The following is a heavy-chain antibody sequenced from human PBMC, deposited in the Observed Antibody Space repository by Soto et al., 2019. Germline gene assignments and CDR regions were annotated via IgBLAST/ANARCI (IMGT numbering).Heavy chain of an antibody. Sequence: QVQLVQSGAEVKKPGASVKVSCKASGCTFTSYGISWVRQAPGQGLEWMGWVSAYKGNTNDAQKIQGRVTMTTDTSTSTAYMELRSLRSDDTAVYYCARATELRYFVWLHNPSDYWGQGTLVTVSS. CDR2: VSAYKGNT. V-gene: IGHV1-18*01. CDR1: GCTFTSYG. D-gene: IGHD3-9*01. J-gene: IGHJ4*02. CDR3: ARATELRYFVWLHNPSDY.